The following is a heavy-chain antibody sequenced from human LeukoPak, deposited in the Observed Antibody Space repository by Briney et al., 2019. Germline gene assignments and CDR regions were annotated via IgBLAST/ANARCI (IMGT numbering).Heavy chain of an antibody. Sequence: GASVKVSCKTYGYTFTGYFTHWVRQAPGQGLEWMGWIDPNRGDRKYDEKFQGRVTPLLDTTPTTVYMESSSLRSDDTAVYFCARVRGGYCSGDRCYGDFFFDNWGQGTVVTVTS. J-gene: IGHJ4*02. V-gene: IGHV1-2*02. CDR3: ARVRGGYCSGDRCYGDFFFDN. D-gene: IGHD2-15*01. CDR2: IDPNRGDR. CDR1: GYTFTGYF.